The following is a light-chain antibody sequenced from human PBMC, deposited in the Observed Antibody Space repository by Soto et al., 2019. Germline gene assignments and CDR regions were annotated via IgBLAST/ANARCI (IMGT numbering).Light chain of an antibody. CDR1: SSDVGTYNL. CDR3: CSLTTSHTYV. CDR2: EGS. V-gene: IGLV2-14*02. J-gene: IGLJ1*01. Sequence: QSALTQPASVSGSPGQSITISCTGTSSDVGTYNLVSWHQHHPGKAPKLIIYEGSKRPSGVSNRFSGSKSGNTASLTISGLQAEDEADYYCCSLTTSHTYVFGSGTKVTVL.